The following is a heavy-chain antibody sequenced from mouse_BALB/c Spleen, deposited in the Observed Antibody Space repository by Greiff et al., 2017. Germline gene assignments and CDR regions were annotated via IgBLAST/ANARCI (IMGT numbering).Heavy chain of an antibody. CDR3: RGYGSSNDYAMDY. J-gene: IGHJ4*01. CDR2: IDPENGDT. D-gene: IGHD1-1*01. CDR1: GFNIKDYY. V-gene: IGHV14-4*02. Sequence: VQLQQSGAELVRSGASVKLSCTASGFNIKDYYMHWVKQRPEQGLEWIGWIDPENGDTEYAPKFQGKATMTADTSSNTAYLQLSSLTSEDTAVYYCRGYGSSNDYAMDYWGQGTSVTVSS.